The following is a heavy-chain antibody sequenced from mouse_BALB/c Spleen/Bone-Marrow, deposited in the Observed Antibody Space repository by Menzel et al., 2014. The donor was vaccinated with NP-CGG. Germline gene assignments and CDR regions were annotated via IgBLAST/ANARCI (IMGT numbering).Heavy chain of an antibody. V-gene: IGHV1-7*01. Sequence: VQLQQSGAELAKPGASVKMSCKASGYTFTSYWMHWVKRRPGQGLEWIGYINPSTGYTGYNQKFKDKATLTADKSSSTAYMQLSSLTSEDSAVYYCASPYGNYDAMDYWGQGTSVTVSS. CDR3: ASPYGNYDAMDY. CDR1: GYTFTSYW. D-gene: IGHD2-1*01. J-gene: IGHJ4*01. CDR2: INPSTGYT.